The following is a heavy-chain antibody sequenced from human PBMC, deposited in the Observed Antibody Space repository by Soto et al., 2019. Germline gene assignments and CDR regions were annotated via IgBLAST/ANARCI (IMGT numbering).Heavy chain of an antibody. V-gene: IGHV4-31*03. Sequence: SQTLCVRYNVAEGSSVDGGDYWTWIRQHPGKGLEWIGNIHHSGSTFYNPSLKSRVSISVDTSKNQFSLKLSSVTAADTAVYFCVRGVLSWGQGTLVTVSS. D-gene: IGHD3-10*01. CDR2: IHHSGST. CDR1: EGSSVDGGDY. CDR3: VRGVLS. J-gene: IGHJ1*01.